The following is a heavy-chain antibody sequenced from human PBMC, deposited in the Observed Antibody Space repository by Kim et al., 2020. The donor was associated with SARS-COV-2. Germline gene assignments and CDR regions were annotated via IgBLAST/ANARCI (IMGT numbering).Heavy chain of an antibody. V-gene: IGHV4-59*01. J-gene: IGHJ4*02. Sequence: YNPSLKSRVTISVDTSKNQFSLKLSSVTAADTAVYYCAGTSVAVAGTGDYWGQGTLVTVSS. D-gene: IGHD6-19*01. CDR3: AGTSVAVAGTGDY.